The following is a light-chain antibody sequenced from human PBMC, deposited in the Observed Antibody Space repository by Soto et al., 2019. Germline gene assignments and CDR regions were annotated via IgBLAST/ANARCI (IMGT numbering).Light chain of an antibody. CDR3: QQYNNWPET. CDR1: QSVDTN. J-gene: IGKJ2*01. CDR2: GAS. Sequence: IVMTQSPATLSVSPGERATLSCRASQSVDTNLAWYQQKPGQAPRLLIYGASTRATGIPTRFSGSGSGTQFTLAIGTLQSEDFAVYYCQQYNNWPETFGQGTTLEIK. V-gene: IGKV3-15*01.